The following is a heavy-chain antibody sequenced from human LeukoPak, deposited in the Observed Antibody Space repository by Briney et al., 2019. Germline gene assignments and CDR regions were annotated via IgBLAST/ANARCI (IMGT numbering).Heavy chain of an antibody. CDR3: ARDRRSITALDI. V-gene: IGHV3-7*04. CDR2: INQEGIEK. Sequence: GGSLRLSCAASGFTFTSYWMSWVRQAPGKGLEWLANINQEGIEKNNADSVKGRFTTSRDNAKNSLSLKMNSLRAEDTAVYYCARDRRSITALDIWGQGTMVTVSS. D-gene: IGHD4-17*01. CDR1: GFTFTSYW. J-gene: IGHJ3*02.